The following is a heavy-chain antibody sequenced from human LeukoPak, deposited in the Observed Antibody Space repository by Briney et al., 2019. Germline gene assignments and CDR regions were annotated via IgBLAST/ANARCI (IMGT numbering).Heavy chain of an antibody. CDR1: GYTFTSYG. Sequence: ASVKVSCKASGYTFTSYGISWVRQAPGQGLEWMGWISAYNGNTNYAQKLQGGVTITTDTSTSTAYMELRSLRSDDTAVYYCARDGRRWVGATTYSFDYWGQGTLVTVSS. D-gene: IGHD1-26*01. V-gene: IGHV1-18*01. CDR3: ARDGRRWVGATTYSFDY. CDR2: ISAYNGNT. J-gene: IGHJ4*02.